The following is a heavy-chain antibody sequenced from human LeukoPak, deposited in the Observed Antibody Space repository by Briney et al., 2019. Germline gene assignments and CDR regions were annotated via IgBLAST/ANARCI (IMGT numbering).Heavy chain of an antibody. CDR3: ARRDCSSSSCHYYCYMDV. J-gene: IGHJ6*02. Sequence: ASVKVSCKASGYTFTNFGISWVRQAPGQGLEWLGWITTYNGNTNYAQKVQDRVTMTSDTSTSTAYMELRSLTSDDTAVYYCARRDCSSSSCHYYCYMDVWGQGTTVTVSS. V-gene: IGHV1-18*01. D-gene: IGHD2-2*01. CDR2: ITTYNGNT. CDR1: GYTFTNFG.